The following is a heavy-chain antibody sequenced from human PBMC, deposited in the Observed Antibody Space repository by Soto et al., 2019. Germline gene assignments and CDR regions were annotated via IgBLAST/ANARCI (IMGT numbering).Heavy chain of an antibody. V-gene: IGHV1-69*13. D-gene: IGHD6-19*01. CDR3: ARNGYSSGWYEIDY. J-gene: IGHJ4*02. CDR1: GGTFSSHA. Sequence: SVKVSCKASGGTFSSHAISWVRQAPGQGREWMGGIIPIFGTANYAQKFQGRVTITADESTSTAYMELSSLRSEDTAVYYCARNGYSSGWYEIDYWGQGXLVTVSS. CDR2: IIPIFGTA.